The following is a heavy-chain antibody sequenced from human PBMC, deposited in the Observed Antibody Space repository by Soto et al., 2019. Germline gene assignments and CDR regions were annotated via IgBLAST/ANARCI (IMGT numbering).Heavy chain of an antibody. J-gene: IGHJ6*02. CDR2: IWYDGSNK. CDR1: GFTFSSYG. D-gene: IGHD2-2*01. CDR3: ARDGYCSSTSCSRVHGMDV. Sequence: GGSLILSCAASGFTFSSYGMHWVRQAPGKGLEWVAVIWYDGSNKYYADSVKGRFTISRDNSKNTLYLQMNSLRAEDTAVYYCARDGYCSSTSCSRVHGMDVWGQGTTVTVSS. V-gene: IGHV3-33*01.